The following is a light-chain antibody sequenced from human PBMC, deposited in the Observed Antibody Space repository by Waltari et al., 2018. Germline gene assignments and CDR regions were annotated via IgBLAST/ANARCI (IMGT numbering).Light chain of an antibody. CDR1: SSNIGSNT. Sequence: QSVLTQPPSASGTPGQRVTISCSGSSSNIGSNTVNWYQQLPGTAPKLLIYSNNQRPSGFPDRVSGTKSGTSASLGISGLQSEDEADYCSAAWDDSPKLFGGGTKLTVL. J-gene: IGLJ3*02. CDR2: SNN. V-gene: IGLV1-44*01. CDR3: AAWDDSPKL.